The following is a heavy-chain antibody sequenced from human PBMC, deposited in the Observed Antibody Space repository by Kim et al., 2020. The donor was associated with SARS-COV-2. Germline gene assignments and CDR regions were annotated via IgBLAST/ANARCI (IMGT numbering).Heavy chain of an antibody. CDR2: IIGTDGTT. Sequence: GGSLRLSCAASGFTFSSYAMSWLRQAPGKGLEWVSTIIGTDGTTYYTDSVKGRFTISRDISKSTLFLQMSSLRAEDTAHYYCATGYWGGGTKMFIDYCG. CDR1: GFTFSSYA. D-gene: IGHD3-16*01. CDR3: ATGYWGGGTKMFIDY. J-gene: IGHJ4*01. V-gene: IGHV3-23*01.